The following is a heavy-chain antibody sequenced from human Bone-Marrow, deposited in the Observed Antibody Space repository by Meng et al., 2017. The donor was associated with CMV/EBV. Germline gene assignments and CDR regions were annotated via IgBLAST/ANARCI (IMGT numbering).Heavy chain of an antibody. CDR2: INPNSGGT. CDR3: ARDHYYDFWSGHHYGMDV. J-gene: IGHJ6*02. CDR1: GYTFTGYY. Sequence: ASVKVSCKASGYTFTGYYMHWVRQAPGQGLEWMGWINPNSGGTNYAQKFQGRVTMTRDTSISTAYMELSRLRSDDTAVYYCARDHYYDFWSGHHYGMDVWGQGTTVTVSS. D-gene: IGHD3-3*01. V-gene: IGHV1-2*02.